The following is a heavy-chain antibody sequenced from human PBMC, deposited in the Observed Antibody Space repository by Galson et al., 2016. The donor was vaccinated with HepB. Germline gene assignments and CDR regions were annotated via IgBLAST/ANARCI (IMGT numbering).Heavy chain of an antibody. CDR3: IATYYGSASYPP. D-gene: IGHD3-10*01. J-gene: IGHJ6*02. V-gene: IGHV3-15*01. CDR2: IQSNTYGGTT. CDR1: GFTFSNAW. Sequence: SLRLSCAASGFTFSNAWMSWVRQAPGKGLEWVGRIQSNTYGGTTDYVAPVKGRFTISRYDSKNTLYMQMNSLKTEDTAVYYCIATYYGSASYPPWGQGTTFTVSS.